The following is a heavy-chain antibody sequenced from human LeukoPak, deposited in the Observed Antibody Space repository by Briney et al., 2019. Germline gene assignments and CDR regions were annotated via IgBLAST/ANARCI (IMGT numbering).Heavy chain of an antibody. CDR2: IYHSGST. D-gene: IGHD3-10*01. CDR1: GGSIRSSNW. Sequence: SGTLSLTCAVCGGSIRSSNWWSWVRQPPGKGLEWIGEIYHSGSTNYNPSLKSRVTISVDKSKNQFSLKLSSVTAADTAVYYCARRSGSGSYYSKNFDYWGQGTLVTVSS. J-gene: IGHJ4*02. CDR3: ARRSGSGSYYSKNFDY. V-gene: IGHV4-4*02.